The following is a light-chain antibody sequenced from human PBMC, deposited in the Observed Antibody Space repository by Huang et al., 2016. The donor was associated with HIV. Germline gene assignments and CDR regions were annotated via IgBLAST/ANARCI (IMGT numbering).Light chain of an antibody. CDR3: QQYDNVPYT. V-gene: IGKV1-33*01. Sequence: DIQMTQSPSSLSASVGDRVTITCQAMQDISNYLNWYQQKPGKAPKLLIYDASNLETGGPSRFSGSGSGTDFTLTISSLQPEDIGTYYCQQYDNVPYTFGQGTKLETK. CDR2: DAS. CDR1: QDISNY. J-gene: IGKJ2*01.